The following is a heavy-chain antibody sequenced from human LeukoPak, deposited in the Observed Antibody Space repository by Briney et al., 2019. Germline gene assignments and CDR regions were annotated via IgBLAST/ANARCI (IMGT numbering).Heavy chain of an antibody. J-gene: IGHJ6*04. Sequence: GGSLRLSRAASGFTFSSYGMHWVRQAPGKGLEWVAVIWYDGSNKYYADSVKGRFTISRDNSKNTLYLQMNSLRAEDTAVYYCARDKAVPAAGYYYGMDVWGKGTTVTVSS. D-gene: IGHD2-2*01. CDR1: GFTFSSYG. CDR2: IWYDGSNK. V-gene: IGHV3-33*01. CDR3: ARDKAVPAAGYYYGMDV.